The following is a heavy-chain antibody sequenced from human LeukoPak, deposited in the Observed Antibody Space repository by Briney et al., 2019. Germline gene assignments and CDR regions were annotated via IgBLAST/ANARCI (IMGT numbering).Heavy chain of an antibody. CDR3: ARDIHSYGYLDY. V-gene: IGHV3-48*03. J-gene: IGHJ4*02. CDR1: GFTFSRFE. CDR2: ISGSGSSI. D-gene: IGHD5-18*01. Sequence: GGSLRLSCVASGFTFSRFEMNWVRQAPGKGLEWVSYISGSGSSIYYADSVKGRFTISRDNAKNSLYLQMNSLRAEDTAVYYCARDIHSYGYLDYWGQGTLVTVSS.